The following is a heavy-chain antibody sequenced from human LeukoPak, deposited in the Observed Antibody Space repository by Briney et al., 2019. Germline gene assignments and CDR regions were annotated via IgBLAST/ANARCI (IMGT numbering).Heavy chain of an antibody. V-gene: IGHV3-7*01. CDR2: INQGGNQK. J-gene: IGHJ4*02. CDR3: YYEGY. CDR1: GFTFSNEW. D-gene: IGHD3-16*01. Sequence: GGSLRLSCKASGFTFSNEWMIWVRQAPGKGLEWVANINQGGNQKYSVDSVRGRFTISKDNAENLLYLQMSSLRVEDTAVYYCYYEGYWGQGTLVTVSS.